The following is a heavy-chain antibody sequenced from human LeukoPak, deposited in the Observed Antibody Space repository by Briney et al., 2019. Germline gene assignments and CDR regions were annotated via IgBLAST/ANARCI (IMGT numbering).Heavy chain of an antibody. CDR3: ARGGEGDFDY. J-gene: IGHJ4*02. V-gene: IGHV4-59*01. CDR1: CGSISSYY. CDR2: IYYGGST. Sequence: SETLSLTCTVSCGSISSYYWSWLRQPPGKGLEWIGYIYYGGSTNYNPSLKSRVTISVDTSKNQFSLKLSSVTAADTAVYYCARGGEGDFDYWGQGTLVTVSS.